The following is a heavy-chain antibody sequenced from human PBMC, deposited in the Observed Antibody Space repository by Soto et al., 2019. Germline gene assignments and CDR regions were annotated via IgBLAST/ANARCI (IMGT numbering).Heavy chain of an antibody. CDR3: ARRSRGRCYNY. CDR2: IYYSGNT. D-gene: IGHD2-15*01. J-gene: IGHJ4*02. V-gene: IGHV4-59*04. CDR1: GGSISSYF. Sequence: SETLSLTCTVSGGSISSYFWSWIRQPPGKGLEWIGYIYYSGNTYYNPSLQSRVTISIDTSRNQFSLKLTSVTAADTAVYYCARRSRGRCYNYWGRGSLVTVS.